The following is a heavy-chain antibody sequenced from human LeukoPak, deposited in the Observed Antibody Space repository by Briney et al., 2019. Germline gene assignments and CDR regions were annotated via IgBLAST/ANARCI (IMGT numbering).Heavy chain of an antibody. CDR3: ARDRGSSGPFDY. CDR1: GFTFSSYE. J-gene: IGHJ4*02. D-gene: IGHD6-19*01. Sequence: GGSLRLSCAASGFTFSSYEMNWVRQAPGKGLEWVSYISSSGSTIYYVDSVKGRFTISRDNAKNSLCLQMNSLRAEDTAVYYCARDRGSSGPFDYWGQGTLVTVSS. CDR2: ISSSGSTI. V-gene: IGHV3-48*03.